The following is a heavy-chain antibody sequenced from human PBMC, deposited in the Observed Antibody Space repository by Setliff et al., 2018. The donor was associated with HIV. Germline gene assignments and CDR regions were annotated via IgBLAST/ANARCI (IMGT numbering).Heavy chain of an antibody. CDR3: ARPQYPGYYFDY. Sequence: ASETLSLTCTVSGDSMSSSSYYWGWIRLPPGKGLEWIGSIFYSGNTYYKPSLKSRVTISVDTSKNQFSLKLSSVTAADTAVYYCARPQYPGYYFDYWGQGTLVTVSS. CDR1: GDSMSSSSYY. V-gene: IGHV4-39*01. J-gene: IGHJ4*02. D-gene: IGHD2-2*01. CDR2: IFYSGNT.